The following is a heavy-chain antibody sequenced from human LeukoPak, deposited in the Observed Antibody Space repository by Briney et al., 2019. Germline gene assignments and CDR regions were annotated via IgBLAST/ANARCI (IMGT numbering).Heavy chain of an antibody. CDR3: ARGLYAFDI. Sequence: GGSLRLSCAASGFTFSKFPMGWVRQAPGRGLEWVSAISASGDVTFYADSVKGRFTISRDNAKNSLYLQMNSLRAEDTAVYYCARGLYAFDIWGQGTMVTVSS. CDR2: ISASGDVT. J-gene: IGHJ3*02. CDR1: GFTFSKFP. V-gene: IGHV3-23*01.